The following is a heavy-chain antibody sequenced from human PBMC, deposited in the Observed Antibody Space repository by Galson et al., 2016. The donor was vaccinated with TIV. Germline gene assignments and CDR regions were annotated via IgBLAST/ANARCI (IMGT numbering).Heavy chain of an antibody. D-gene: IGHD4-11*01. CDR2: IIPMIGTP. J-gene: IGHJ6*02. CDR1: GDTFNSYG. CDR3: ARVVQAYSNYDGYYHGRDV. V-gene: IGHV1-69*06. Sequence: SVKVSCKASGDTFNSYGIAWVRQAPGQGLEWMGGIIPMIGTPKYAQKFQGRVTITADKSTSTAYMEMSSLRSGDTARYYCARVVQAYSNYDGYYHGRDVWGQGTTVTVSS.